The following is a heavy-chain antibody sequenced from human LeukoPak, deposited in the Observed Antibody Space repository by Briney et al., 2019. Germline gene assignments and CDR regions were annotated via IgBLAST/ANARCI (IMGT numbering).Heavy chain of an antibody. V-gene: IGHV3-9*01. D-gene: IGHD6-6*01. CDR1: GFTFDDYA. CDR2: ISWNSGNI. Sequence: PGGSLRLSCAASGFTFDDYAMFWVRQAPGKGLEWVSGISWNSGNIGYADSVKGRFTISRDNTKNSLYLQMNSLRAEDTALYYCAKEDSSRYGMDVWGQGTTVTVSS. J-gene: IGHJ6*02. CDR3: AKEDSSRYGMDV.